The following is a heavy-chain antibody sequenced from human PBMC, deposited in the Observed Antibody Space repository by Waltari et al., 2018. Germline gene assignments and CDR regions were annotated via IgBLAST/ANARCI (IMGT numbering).Heavy chain of an antibody. D-gene: IGHD6-13*01. CDR2: IISSGGTT. Sequence: EVQLVESGGNLVQPGGSLRPSCAASGFTFSSYTLNWVRQAPGKGLEWVSSIISSGGTTYYADSVLGRFTISRDNAKNSLYLQMNSLRAEDTAVYFCARGYSRHAFDIWGQGTMVTVSS. CDR3: ARGYSRHAFDI. CDR1: GFTFSSYT. J-gene: IGHJ3*02. V-gene: IGHV3-48*04.